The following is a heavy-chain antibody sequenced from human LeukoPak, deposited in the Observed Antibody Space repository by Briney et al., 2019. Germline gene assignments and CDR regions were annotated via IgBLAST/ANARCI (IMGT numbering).Heavy chain of an antibody. J-gene: IGHJ6*03. V-gene: IGHV4-38-2*02. Sequence: SETLSLTCTVSGYSISSGYYWGWIRQPPGKGLEWIGSIYHSGSTYYNPSLKSRVTISVDTSKNQFSLKLSSATAADTAVYYCARHTGYYYYYMDVWGKGTTVTVSS. CDR1: GYSISSGYY. CDR2: IYHSGST. CDR3: ARHTGYYYYYMDV.